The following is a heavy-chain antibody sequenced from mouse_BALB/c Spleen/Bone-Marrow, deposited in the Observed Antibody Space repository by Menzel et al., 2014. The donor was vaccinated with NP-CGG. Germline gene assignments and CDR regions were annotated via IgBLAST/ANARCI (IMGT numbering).Heavy chain of an antibody. CDR2: IFPGRTST. V-gene: IGHV1-9*01. CDR1: GYTFSGYW. CDR3: ARDSXSALSMDY. J-gene: IGHJ4*01. Sequence: QVQLQQSGAELMKPGASVKMSCKTPGYTFSGYWIDWVKQRPGPGLEWIGEIFPGRTSTQYNEKFKDKATFTADTSSNTAYTHLISRTSDDAASEICARDSXSALSMDYWGQGTSVTVSS. D-gene: IGHD2-12*01.